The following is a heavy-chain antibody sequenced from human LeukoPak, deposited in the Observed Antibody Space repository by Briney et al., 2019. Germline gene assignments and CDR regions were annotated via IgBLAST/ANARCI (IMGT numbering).Heavy chain of an antibody. CDR3: ASSSSSTPFDY. Sequence: SETLSLTCAVYGGSFSGYYWSWIRQPPGKGLEWIGEINHSGSTNYNPSLKSRVTISVDTSKNKFSLKLSSVTAADTAVYYCASSSSSTPFDYWGQGTLVTVSS. D-gene: IGHD3-22*01. J-gene: IGHJ4*02. CDR1: GGSFSGYY. CDR2: INHSGST. V-gene: IGHV4-34*01.